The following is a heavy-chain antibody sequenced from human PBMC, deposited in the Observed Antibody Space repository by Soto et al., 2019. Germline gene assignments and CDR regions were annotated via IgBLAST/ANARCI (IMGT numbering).Heavy chain of an antibody. CDR2: XXXGXSX. CDR1: GFTVSSNY. J-gene: IGHJ6*02. V-gene: IGHV3-53*01. Sequence: PGGSLRLSCAASGFTVSSNYISWVRQAPGKGLEXVSVXXXGXSXXXAXXXXGRFTISRDNSKNTLYLQMNSLRAEDTAVYYCAKEVGRSYYGMDVWGQGTTVTVSS. D-gene: IGHD1-26*01. CDR3: AKEVGRSYYGMDV.